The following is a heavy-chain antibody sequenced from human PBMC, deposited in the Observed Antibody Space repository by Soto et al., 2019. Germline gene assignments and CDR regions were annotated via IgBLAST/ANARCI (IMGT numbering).Heavy chain of an antibody. V-gene: IGHV4-34*01. CDR3: ASSPTVTLPNI. Sequence: QVQLQQWGAGLLKPSETLSLTCAVYGGSFSGYYWSWIRQPPGKGLEWIGEIHHSGSTNYNPSLKSRVTMSVDASKNQFSRKLSSVTAADTAVYYCASSPTVTLPNIWGQGTMVTVSS. D-gene: IGHD4-17*01. CDR2: IHHSGST. J-gene: IGHJ3*02. CDR1: GGSFSGYY.